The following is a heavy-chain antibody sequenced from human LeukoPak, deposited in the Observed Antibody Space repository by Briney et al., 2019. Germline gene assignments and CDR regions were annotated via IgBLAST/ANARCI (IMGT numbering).Heavy chain of an antibody. V-gene: IGHV1-69*04. CDR1: GGTFSSYA. CDR2: IIPILGIA. CDR3: AREGDYYDSSGYYDDY. J-gene: IGHJ4*02. Sequence: PVKVSCKASGGTFSSYAISWVRQAPGQGLEWIGRIIPILGIANYAQKFQGRVTITADKSTSTAYMELSSLRSEDTAVYYCAREGDYYDSSGYYDDYWGQGTLVTVSS. D-gene: IGHD3-22*01.